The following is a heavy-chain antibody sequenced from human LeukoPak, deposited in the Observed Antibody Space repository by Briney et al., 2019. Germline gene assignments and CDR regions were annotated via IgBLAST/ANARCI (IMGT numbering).Heavy chain of an antibody. J-gene: IGHJ4*02. V-gene: IGHV3-7*01. CDR2: INQDGSVK. Sequence: GGSLRLSCAASTFTFSTYWMTWVRQAPGKGPEFVANINQDGSVKNYVDSVKGRFTISRDNAKNSLYLQMNSLRADDTAVYYCARDPGSSSFDYWGQGTLVTVSS. CDR1: TFTFSTYW. D-gene: IGHD6-13*01. CDR3: ARDPGSSSFDY.